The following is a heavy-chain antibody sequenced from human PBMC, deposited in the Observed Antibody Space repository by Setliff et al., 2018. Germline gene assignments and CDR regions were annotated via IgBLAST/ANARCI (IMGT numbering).Heavy chain of an antibody. CDR2: ISGYNGNT. Sequence: ASVKVSCKASGFTFKTYSFSWIRHAPGQGLEWVGWISGYNGNTIYAQNFQDRVTMTTDASTNTAYMELRSLGSDDTAVYYCATFRGYTYGYDYWGQGTLVTVSS. V-gene: IGHV1-18*01. CDR3: ATFRGYTYGYDY. D-gene: IGHD5-18*01. CDR1: GFTFKTYS. J-gene: IGHJ4*02.